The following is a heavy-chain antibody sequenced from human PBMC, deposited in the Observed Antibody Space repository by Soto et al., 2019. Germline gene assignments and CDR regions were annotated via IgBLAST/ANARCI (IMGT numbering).Heavy chain of an antibody. V-gene: IGHV3-23*01. D-gene: IGHD3-10*01. CDR2: ISGSGGST. CDR1: GFTFSSYA. J-gene: IGHJ4*02. CDR3: AKDLLWFGELEWGAEASFDY. Sequence: GGSLRLSCAASGFTFSSYAMSWVRQAPGKGLEWVSAISGSGGSTYYADSVKGRFTISRDNSKNTLYLQMNSLRAEDTAVYYCAKDLLWFGELEWGAEASFDYWGQGTLVTVSS.